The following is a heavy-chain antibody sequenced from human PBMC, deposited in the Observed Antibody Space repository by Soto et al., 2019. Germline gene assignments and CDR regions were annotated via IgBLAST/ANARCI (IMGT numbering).Heavy chain of an antibody. D-gene: IGHD3-22*01. J-gene: IGHJ4*02. CDR2: RYDDAST. CDR1: GDSIRNRNYY. CDR3: ARGIYLRPSGYYLDF. V-gene: IGHV4-39*01. Sequence: QLQLQESGPGLVKPSETLSLSCSVSGDSIRNRNYYWAWIRQPPGKGLEWIVSRYDDASTFYNPSLKRRVTISIDTSKNQLSLKVTSGTAADTAVYYCARGIYLRPSGYYLDFWGQGTLVTVSS.